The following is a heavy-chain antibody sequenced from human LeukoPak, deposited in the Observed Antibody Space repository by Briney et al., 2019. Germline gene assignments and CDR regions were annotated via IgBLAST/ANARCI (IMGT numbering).Heavy chain of an antibody. J-gene: IGHJ4*02. CDR2: IKQDGSEK. V-gene: IGHV3-7*01. Sequence: PGGSLRLSCAASGFTFSSYSMNWVRQAPGKGLEWVANIKQDGSEKYYVDSVKGRFTISRDNAKNSLYLQMNSLRAEDTAVYYCARHMASDYWGQGTLVTVSS. CDR1: GFTFSSYS. D-gene: IGHD2-21*01. CDR3: ARHMASDY.